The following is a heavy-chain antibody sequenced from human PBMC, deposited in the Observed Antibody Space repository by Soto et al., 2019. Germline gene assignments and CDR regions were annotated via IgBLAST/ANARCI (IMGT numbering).Heavy chain of an antibody. D-gene: IGHD5-18*01. CDR1: GGTFSSYA. CDR3: ARDPSNPDTAMVEFDY. CDR2: IIPSFGTA. J-gene: IGHJ4*02. V-gene: IGHV1-69*01. Sequence: QVQLVQSGAEVKKPGSSVKVSCKASGGTFSSYAISWVRQAPGQGLEWMGGIIPSFGTANYAQKFQGRVTITADESTSTAYMELSSLRSEDTAVYYCARDPSNPDTAMVEFDYWGQGTLVTVSS.